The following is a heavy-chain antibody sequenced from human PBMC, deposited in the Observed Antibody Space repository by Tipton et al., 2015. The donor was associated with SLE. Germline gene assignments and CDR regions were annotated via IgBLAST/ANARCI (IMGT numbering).Heavy chain of an antibody. V-gene: IGHV3-53*01. CDR3: ARLVLLSGYFQH. CDR2: IYSGGST. Sequence: GSLRLSCAASGFTFSSYAMSWVRQAPGKGLEWVSVIYSGGSTYYADSVKGRFTISRDNSKNTLYLQMNSLRAEDTAVYYCARLVLLSGYFQHWGQGTLVTVSS. CDR1: GFTFSSYA. J-gene: IGHJ1*01. D-gene: IGHD3-10*01.